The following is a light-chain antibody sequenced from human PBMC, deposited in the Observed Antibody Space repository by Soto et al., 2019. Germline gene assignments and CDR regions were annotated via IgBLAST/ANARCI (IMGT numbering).Light chain of an antibody. CDR3: GSYTGTIYV. CDR1: SGDVGGYYY. CDR2: EVS. J-gene: IGLJ1*01. Sequence: QSALTQPASVSGSPGQSITISCTGTSGDVGGYYYVSWYQQLPGKAPKLIIYEVSNRPSGVSSRFSGSMSGNTASLTISGLQAEDEADYYCGSYTGTIYVFGTGTKVTVL. V-gene: IGLV2-14*01.